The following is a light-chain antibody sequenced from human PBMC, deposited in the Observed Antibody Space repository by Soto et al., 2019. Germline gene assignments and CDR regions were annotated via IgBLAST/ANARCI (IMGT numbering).Light chain of an antibody. CDR2: EVS. Sequence: QSALTQPASVSESPGQSITISCTGTSNDIGGYNYVSWYQHHPGKAPKLMIYEVSNRPSGVSHRFSGSESGNTASLTISGLQAEDEADYYCSSYTGSNTVVFGGGTK. J-gene: IGLJ2*01. CDR3: SSYTGSNTVV. V-gene: IGLV2-14*01. CDR1: SNDIGGYNY.